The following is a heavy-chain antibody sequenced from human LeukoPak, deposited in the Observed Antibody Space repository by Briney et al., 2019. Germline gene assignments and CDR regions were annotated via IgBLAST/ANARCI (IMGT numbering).Heavy chain of an antibody. CDR2: ISGSGGST. D-gene: IGHD6-6*01. CDR1: GFIFSTTW. CDR3: AKRSVYYGMDV. V-gene: IGHV3-23*01. Sequence: GGSLRLSCAASGFIFSTTWMNWVRQAPGKGLEWVSAISGSGGSTYYADSVKGRFTISRDNSKDTLYLQMNSLRAEVTAVYYCAKRSVYYGMDVWGQGTTVTVSS. J-gene: IGHJ6*02.